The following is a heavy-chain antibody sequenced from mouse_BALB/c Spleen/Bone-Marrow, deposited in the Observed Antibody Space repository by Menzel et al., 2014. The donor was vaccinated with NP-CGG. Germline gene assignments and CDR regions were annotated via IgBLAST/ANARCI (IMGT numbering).Heavy chain of an antibody. J-gene: IGHJ3*01. V-gene: IGHV4-1*02. Sequence: EVKVVESGGGLVQPGGSLKVSCAASGFDFSRYWMSWVRQAPGKGLEWIGEINPDSRTINYTPSLKDKFIISRDNVKNELYLKMSKVRSEGTALEYCARHGCDRGFAYWDERTLVTVSA. CDR2: INPDSRTI. CDR1: GFDFSRYW. D-gene: IGHD2-2*01. CDR3: ARHGCDRGFAY.